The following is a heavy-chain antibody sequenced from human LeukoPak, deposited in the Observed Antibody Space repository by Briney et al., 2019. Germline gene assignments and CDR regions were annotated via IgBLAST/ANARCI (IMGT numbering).Heavy chain of an antibody. CDR2: MNPNSGNT. Sequence: GASVKVSCKDSGCTFNSYVINWVRQATGQGLEWMGWMNPNSGNTGYAQKFQGRVTITRNTSISTAYMELSSLRSEDTAVYYCARGATTADAFDIWGQGTMVTVSS. D-gene: IGHD5-24*01. J-gene: IGHJ3*02. CDR1: GCTFNSYV. CDR3: ARGATTADAFDI. V-gene: IGHV1-8*03.